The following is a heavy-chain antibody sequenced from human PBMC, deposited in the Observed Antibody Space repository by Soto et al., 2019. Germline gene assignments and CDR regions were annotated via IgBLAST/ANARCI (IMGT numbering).Heavy chain of an antibody. J-gene: IGHJ4*02. CDR1: GYTLTELS. CDR3: ATSGVELRLLENLFGY. Sequence: ASVKVSCKVSGYTLTELSMHWVRQAPGKGLEWMGGFDPEDGETIYAQKFQGRVTMTEDTSTDTAYMELSSLRSEDTAVYYCATSGVELRLLENLFGYWGQGTLVTVSS. CDR2: FDPEDGET. V-gene: IGHV1-24*01. D-gene: IGHD3-3*01.